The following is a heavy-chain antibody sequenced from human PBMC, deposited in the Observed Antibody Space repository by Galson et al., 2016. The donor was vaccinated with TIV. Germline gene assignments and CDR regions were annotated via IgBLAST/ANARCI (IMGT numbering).Heavy chain of an antibody. CDR2: IIPLFRTT. J-gene: IGHJ6*02. V-gene: IGHV1-69*13. Sequence: SVQVSCTASGDTFSGYVFICVRLAPGHGLEWMGGIIPLFRTTNPAQKFPGRVTIPADESTNTAYMELNSLRSGATALYYCASDRNTAFDTYHHYSGMDVWGQGTTVTVS. CDR1: GDTFSGYV. D-gene: IGHD5-18*01. CDR3: ASDRNTAFDTYHHYSGMDV.